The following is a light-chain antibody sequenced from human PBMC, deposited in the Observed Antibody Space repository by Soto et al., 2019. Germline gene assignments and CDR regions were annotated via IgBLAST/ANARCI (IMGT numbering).Light chain of an antibody. CDR1: QSISTY. V-gene: IGKV1-39*01. J-gene: IGKJ1*01. CDR2: GAS. CDR3: QQSSITPRS. Sequence: DIRPTQSPSSLSASVGDRVTISCRASQSISTYLMWYHQKPGKAPNLLIYGASGLQNGVPSRFAGSGSGTEFTLTITGLQPEDFGTYYCQQSSITPRSFGQGTKVEI.